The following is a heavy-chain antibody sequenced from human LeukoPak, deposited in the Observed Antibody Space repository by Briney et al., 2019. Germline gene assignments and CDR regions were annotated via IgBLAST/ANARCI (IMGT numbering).Heavy chain of an antibody. CDR2: ISAYNGNT. D-gene: IGHD2-2*01. CDR3: ARLGGYCSSTSCSPHNYYYYYYMDV. V-gene: IGHV1-18*01. CDR1: DYTFTSYG. J-gene: IGHJ6*03. Sequence: GASVKVSCKASDYTFTSYGVNWVRQAPGQGLEWMGWISAYNGNTNYAQKLQGRVTMTTDTSTSTAYMELRSLRSDDTAVYYCARLGGYCSSTSCSPHNYYYYYYMDVWGKGTTVTVSS.